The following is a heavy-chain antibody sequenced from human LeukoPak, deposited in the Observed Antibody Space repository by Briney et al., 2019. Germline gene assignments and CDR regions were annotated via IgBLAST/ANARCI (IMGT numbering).Heavy chain of an antibody. D-gene: IGHD5-18*01. J-gene: IGHJ4*02. CDR2: IYHSGST. V-gene: IGHV4-4*02. Sequence: PSETLSLTCAVSGGSISSSNWWSWVRQPPGKGLEWIGEIYHSGSTNYNPSLKSRVTISVDKSKNQFSLKLTSVTAADTAVYYCARAPYSYTWRYFDYWGQGTLVTVSP. CDR3: ARAPYSYTWRYFDY. CDR1: GGSISSSNW.